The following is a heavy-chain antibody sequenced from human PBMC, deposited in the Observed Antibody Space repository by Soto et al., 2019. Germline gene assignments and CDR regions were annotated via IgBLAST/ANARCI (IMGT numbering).Heavy chain of an antibody. CDR1: GGSISSYY. CDR3: ARLFYDYIWGSYSDWFDP. Sequence: SETLSLTCTVSGGSISSYYWSWIRQPPGKGLEWIGYIYYSGSTNYNPSLKSRVTISVDTSKNQFSLKLSSVTAADTAVYYCARLFYDYIWGSYSDWFDPWGQGTLVTVSS. CDR2: IYYSGST. J-gene: IGHJ5*02. D-gene: IGHD3-16*01. V-gene: IGHV4-59*08.